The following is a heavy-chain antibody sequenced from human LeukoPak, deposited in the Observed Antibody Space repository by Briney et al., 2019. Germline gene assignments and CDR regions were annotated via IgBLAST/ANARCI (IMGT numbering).Heavy chain of an antibody. CDR1: GFTVSSNY. V-gene: IGHV3-66*01. J-gene: IGHJ6*02. CDR2: IYSGGST. Sequence: GGSLRLSCAASGFTVSSNYMSWVRQAPGKGLEWVSVIYSGGSTYYADSVKGRFTISRDNSKNTLYLQMNSLKAEDTAVYYCARDPDYYYGMDVWGQGTTVTVSS. CDR3: ARDPDYYYGMDV.